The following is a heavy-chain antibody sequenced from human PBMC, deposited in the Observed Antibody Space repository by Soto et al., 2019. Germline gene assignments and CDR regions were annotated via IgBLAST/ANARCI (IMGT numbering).Heavy chain of an antibody. V-gene: IGHV1-18*04. D-gene: IGHD3-3*01. CDR3: AREVLYDFWSGYPAYYYYGMDV. CDR1: GYTFTSYG. J-gene: IGHJ6*02. Sequence: AAVKVSCKASGYTFTSYGISWVRQAPGQGLEWMGWISAYNGNTNYAQKLQGRVTMTTDTYTSTAYMELRSLRSDDTAVYYCAREVLYDFWSGYPAYYYYGMDVWGQGTTVTVSS. CDR2: ISAYNGNT.